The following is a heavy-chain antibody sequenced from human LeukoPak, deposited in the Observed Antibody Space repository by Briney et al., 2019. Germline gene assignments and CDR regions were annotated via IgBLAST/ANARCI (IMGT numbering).Heavy chain of an antibody. CDR2: IYYSGRT. J-gene: IGHJ1*01. Sequence: SETLSLTCSVSGDSVSRSDAYWDWIRQPPGKGLEWIGTIYYSGRTYYSPSLKSRVTMPVDPSNNQFSLNLRSVTAADTALYYCARRRYYDGSGYLEWGQGTLLSVSS. D-gene: IGHD3-22*01. CDR1: GDSVSRSDAY. CDR3: ARRRYYDGSGYLE. V-gene: IGHV4-39*01.